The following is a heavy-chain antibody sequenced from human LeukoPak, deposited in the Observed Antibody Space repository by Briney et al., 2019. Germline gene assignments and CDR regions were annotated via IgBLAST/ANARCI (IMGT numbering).Heavy chain of an antibody. CDR2: IYYSGST. CDR1: GGSISSSSYY. Sequence: SETLSLTCTVSGGSISSSSYYWGWIRQPPGKGLEWIVSIYYSGSTYYNPSLKSRVTISVDTSKNQFSLKLSSVTAADTAVYYCARHEVGWGIAAATIFDYWGQGTLVTVSS. V-gene: IGHV4-39*01. CDR3: ARHEVGWGIAAATIFDY. J-gene: IGHJ4*02. D-gene: IGHD6-13*01.